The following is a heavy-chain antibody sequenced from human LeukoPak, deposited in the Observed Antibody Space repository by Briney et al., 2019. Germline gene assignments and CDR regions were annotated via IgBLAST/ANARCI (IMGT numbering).Heavy chain of an antibody. J-gene: IGHJ6*03. D-gene: IGHD2-2*01. V-gene: IGHV3-64*01. CDR1: GFTFSSYA. CDR3: ARGPPDIRYCSSTSRLYYMDV. Sequence: PGGSLRLSCAASGFTFSSYAMHWVRQAPGKGLEYVSAISSNGGSTYYANSVKGRFTISRDNSKNTLYLQMGSLRAEDMAVYYCARGPPDIRYCSSTSRLYYMDVWGKGTTVTVSS. CDR2: ISSNGGST.